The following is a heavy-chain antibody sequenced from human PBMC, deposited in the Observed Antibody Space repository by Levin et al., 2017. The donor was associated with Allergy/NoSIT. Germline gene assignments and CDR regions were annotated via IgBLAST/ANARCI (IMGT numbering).Heavy chain of an antibody. CDR3: VRLDNSGYFEY. J-gene: IGHJ4*02. CDR1: GFTFNNYW. CDR2: IKKDGSEK. D-gene: IGHD3-22*01. V-gene: IGHV3-7*01. Sequence: GGSLRLSCAASGFTFNNYWMTWVRQAPGKGLEWVANIKKDGSEKNYVDSVKGRFTISRDNAKDSQYLQMNSLRAEDTAVYYCVRLDNSGYFEYWGQGTLVTVSS.